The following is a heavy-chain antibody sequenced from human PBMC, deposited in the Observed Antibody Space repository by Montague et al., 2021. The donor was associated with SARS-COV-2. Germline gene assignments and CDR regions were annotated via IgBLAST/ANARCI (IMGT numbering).Heavy chain of an antibody. V-gene: IGHV3-23*01. CDR2: ISGSGGST. Sequence: SLRLSCAAPGFTFSYYVLSWVRQAPGKGLEWVSAISGSGGSTYYADSXXGRFTISRDNSENTLYLQMNNLRAEDTAVYYCANRGIAAAGSYRHYFDYWGQGTLVTVSS. CDR1: GFTFSYYV. CDR3: ANRGIAAAGSYRHYFDY. J-gene: IGHJ4*02. D-gene: IGHD6-13*01.